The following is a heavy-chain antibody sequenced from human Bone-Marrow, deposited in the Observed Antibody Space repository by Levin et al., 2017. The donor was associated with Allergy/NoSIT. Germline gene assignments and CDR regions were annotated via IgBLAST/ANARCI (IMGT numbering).Heavy chain of an antibody. D-gene: IGHD3-10*01. CDR2: IIPIFGTA. CDR1: GGTFSSYA. Sequence: SVKVSCKASGGTFSSYAISWVRQAPGQGLEWMGGIIPIFGTANYAQKFQGRVTITADESTSTAYMELSSLRSEDTAVYYCARDREYYGSGDPPLWGMDVWGQGTTVTVSS. CDR3: ARDREYYGSGDPPLWGMDV. J-gene: IGHJ6*02. V-gene: IGHV1-69*13.